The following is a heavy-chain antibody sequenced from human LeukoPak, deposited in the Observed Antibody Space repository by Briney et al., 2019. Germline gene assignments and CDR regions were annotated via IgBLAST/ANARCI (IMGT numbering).Heavy chain of an antibody. CDR2: IYHRGST. CDR3: ARLPSVVSAAIRAFDV. CDR1: GELINSGDHY. J-gene: IGHJ3*01. Sequence: PSQTLSLTCTVSGELINSGDHYWSWIRQPPGKGLEWIGYIYHRGSTYYNPSLKSRLTMSVDTSQNQFSLKLSSVTAADTAVYYCARLPSVVSAAIRAFDVWGQGTMVTVSS. V-gene: IGHV4-30-4*08. D-gene: IGHD2-2*02.